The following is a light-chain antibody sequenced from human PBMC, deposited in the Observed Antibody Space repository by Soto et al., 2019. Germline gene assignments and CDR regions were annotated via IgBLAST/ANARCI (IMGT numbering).Light chain of an antibody. CDR1: QTVSRY. Sequence: IQLTQSPSSLYATVGDTVTITCLASQTVSRYLNWYQQKSGTAPKLLIYAASTLHTGVPSRFSGRGSGTDFTLTISSLQPDDFATYYCQHYNSYSEAFGQGTKVDI. CDR2: AAS. V-gene: IGKV1-39*01. J-gene: IGKJ1*01. CDR3: QHYNSYSEA.